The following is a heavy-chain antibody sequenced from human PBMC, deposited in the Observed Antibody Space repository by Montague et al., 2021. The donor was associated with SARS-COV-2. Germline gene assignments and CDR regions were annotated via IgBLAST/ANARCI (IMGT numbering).Heavy chain of an antibody. CDR1: GFKFSDYW. D-gene: IGHD2-8*02. CDR3: ARAYYTGLYPFDY. Sequence: SLRLSCAASGFKFSDYWMIWIRQAPGKGLEWVANIRHDGSLKYLTDSVKGRFTISRDTAKNTLYLQMNSLRAEDTAVYYCARAYYTGLYPFDYWGQGTLVTVSS. V-gene: IGHV3-7*01. CDR2: IRHDGSLK. J-gene: IGHJ4*02.